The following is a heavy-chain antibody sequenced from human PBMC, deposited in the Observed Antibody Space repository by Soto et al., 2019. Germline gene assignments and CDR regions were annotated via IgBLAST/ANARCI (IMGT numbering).Heavy chain of an antibody. CDR2: ISGSGGST. CDR3: ATRSITMIVVVTLGYFDY. J-gene: IGHJ4*02. V-gene: IGHV3-23*01. D-gene: IGHD3-22*01. CDR1: GFTFSSYA. Sequence: GGSLRLSCAASGFTFSSYAMSWVRQAPGKGLEWVSAISGSGGSTYYADSVKGRFTISRDNSKNTLYLQMNSLRAEDTAVYYCATRSITMIVVVTLGYFDYWGQGTLVTVSS.